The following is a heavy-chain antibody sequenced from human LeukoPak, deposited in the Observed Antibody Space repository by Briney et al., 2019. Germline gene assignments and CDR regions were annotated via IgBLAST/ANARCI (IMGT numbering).Heavy chain of an antibody. D-gene: IGHD3-22*01. Sequence: GESLRLSCAASGFTFSSYAMSWVRQAPGKGLEWVSAISGSGGSTYYADSVKGRFTISRDNSKNTLYLQMNSLRAEDTAVYYCAKLGPYDSSGYYYRPRDYWGQGTLVTVSS. CDR3: AKLGPYDSSGYYYRPRDY. CDR1: GFTFSSYA. CDR2: ISGSGGST. J-gene: IGHJ4*02. V-gene: IGHV3-23*01.